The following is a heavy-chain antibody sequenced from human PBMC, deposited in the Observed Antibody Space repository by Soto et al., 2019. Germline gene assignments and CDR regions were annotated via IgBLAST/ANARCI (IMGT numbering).Heavy chain of an antibody. CDR1: GFTFSSYA. D-gene: IGHD3-22*01. Sequence: EVRLVDSGGGLVQPGGSLRISCAASGFTFSSYAMTWVRQAPGKGLEWVSAISGGGGSTYYADSVKGRFTISRDNSKNTLYLQMYSLRAEDTAVYYCAKDPPSYYDNGGYYILQMDVWGQGTTVTVSS. J-gene: IGHJ6*02. V-gene: IGHV3-23*04. CDR2: ISGGGGST. CDR3: AKDPPSYYDNGGYYILQMDV.